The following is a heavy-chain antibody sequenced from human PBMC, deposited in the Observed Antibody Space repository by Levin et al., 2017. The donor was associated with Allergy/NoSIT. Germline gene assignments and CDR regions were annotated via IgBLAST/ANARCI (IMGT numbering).Heavy chain of an antibody. CDR2: ISYDGSNK. Sequence: SCAASGFTFSSYGMHWVRQAPGKGLEWVAVISYDGSNKYYPDSVKGRFTISRDNSKNTLYLQMNSLRADDTAVYYCAKAAVDSSSWDYYFDYWGQGTLVTVSS. CDR3: AKAAVDSSSWDYYFDY. D-gene: IGHD6-13*01. J-gene: IGHJ4*02. CDR1: GFTFSSYG. V-gene: IGHV3-30*18.